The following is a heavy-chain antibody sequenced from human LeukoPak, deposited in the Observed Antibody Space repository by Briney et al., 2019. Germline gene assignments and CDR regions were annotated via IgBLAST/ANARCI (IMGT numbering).Heavy chain of an antibody. J-gene: IGHJ4*02. CDR2: INHSGST. D-gene: IGHD6-13*01. CDR3: ARGIAAAGTSKGGSIDY. Sequence: SETLSLTCAVYGGSFSGYYWSWIRQPPGKGLERIGEINHSGSTNYNPSLKSRVTISVDTSKNQFSLKLSSVTAADTAVYYCARGIAAAGTSKGGSIDYWGQGTLVTVSS. CDR1: GGSFSGYY. V-gene: IGHV4-34*01.